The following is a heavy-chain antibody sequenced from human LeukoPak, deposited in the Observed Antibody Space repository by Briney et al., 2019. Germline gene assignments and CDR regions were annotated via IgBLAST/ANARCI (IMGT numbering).Heavy chain of an antibody. D-gene: IGHD5-24*01. V-gene: IGHV3-23*01. CDR1: GFTFSNYA. J-gene: IGHJ4*02. CDR2: ISSRGDST. CDR3: AGTSMATAYYFDY. Sequence: PGGSLILSCAASGFTFSNYAMSWVRQVPGRGLEWVSTISSRGDSTYDADSVKGRFTISRDNSKNSLYLQMNSVRAEDTAVYYCAGTSMATAYYFDYWGQGTLVTVSS.